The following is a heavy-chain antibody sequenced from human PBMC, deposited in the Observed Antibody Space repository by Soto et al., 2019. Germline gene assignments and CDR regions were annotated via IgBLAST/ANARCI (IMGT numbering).Heavy chain of an antibody. J-gene: IGHJ5*02. CDR2: INHSGTT. D-gene: IGHD1-7*01. V-gene: IGHV4-34*01. Sequence: QVQLQQWGAGLLKPSETLSLTCAVHGGSFSGFYWSWIRQPPGKGLEWIGEINHSGTTNSNPSLKSRVPISVDTSKNQFSLKLSSVTAADTAVYYCARDHTPRYNWNYFSWFDPWGQGTLVTVSS. CDR3: ARDHTPRYNWNYFSWFDP. CDR1: GGSFSGFY.